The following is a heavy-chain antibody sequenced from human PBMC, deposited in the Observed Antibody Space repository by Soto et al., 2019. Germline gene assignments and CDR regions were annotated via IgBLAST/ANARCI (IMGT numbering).Heavy chain of an antibody. D-gene: IGHD1-20*01. Sequence: EVQLLESGAGLVQTGGSLRLSCAASGFTFSFYVMTWVRQAPGKGLEWVSSISGTGGSTYYAESVKGRFTISRDNSKNTLYLQMSSLRAEDTALYYCAKDLYNWNPTGPDHWGQGTLVTVSS. CDR1: GFTFSFYV. CDR3: AKDLYNWNPTGPDH. V-gene: IGHV3-23*01. CDR2: ISGTGGST. J-gene: IGHJ4*02.